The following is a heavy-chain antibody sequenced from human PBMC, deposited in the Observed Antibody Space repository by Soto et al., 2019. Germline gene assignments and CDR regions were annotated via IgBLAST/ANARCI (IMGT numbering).Heavy chain of an antibody. CDR3: TTGSGLALYGGVHFDY. V-gene: IGHV3-15*01. D-gene: IGHD5-12*01. CDR1: GFTFSNAW. Sequence: GGSLRLSCAASGFTFSNAWMSWVRQAPGKGLEWVGRIKSKTDGGTTDYAAPVKGRFTISRDDSKNTLDLQMNSLKTEDTAVYYCTTGSGLALYGGVHFDYWGQGTLVTVSS. J-gene: IGHJ4*02. CDR2: IKSKTDGGTT.